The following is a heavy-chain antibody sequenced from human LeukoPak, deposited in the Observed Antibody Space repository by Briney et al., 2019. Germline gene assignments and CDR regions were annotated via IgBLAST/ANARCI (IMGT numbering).Heavy chain of an antibody. V-gene: IGHV4-4*07. CDR2: IYTNGST. CDR3: ARLRFVVVPAAADY. Sequence: SETLSLTCTVSGGSIESYYWSWIRQPAGKGLEWIGRIYTNGSTNYNPSLKSRVTISVDTSKNQFSLKLSSVTAADTAVYYCARLRFVVVPAAADYWGQGTLATVSS. D-gene: IGHD2-2*01. CDR1: GGSIESYY. J-gene: IGHJ4*02.